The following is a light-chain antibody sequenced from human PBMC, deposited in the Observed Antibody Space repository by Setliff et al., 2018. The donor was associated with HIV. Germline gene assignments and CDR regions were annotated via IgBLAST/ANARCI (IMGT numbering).Light chain of an antibody. J-gene: IGLJ3*02. CDR1: SSDVGSYDL. V-gene: IGLV2-23*02. CDR2: DVI. CDR3: ASYAATATGTWV. Sequence: QSVLTQRAYLYGSLGQSITISCTGTSSDVGSYDLVSWYQQLPGKAPKCMIYDVIKLPSGISNRFSGSKAGSTASLTISGLQAEDEATYYCASYAATATGTWVFGGGTKVTVL.